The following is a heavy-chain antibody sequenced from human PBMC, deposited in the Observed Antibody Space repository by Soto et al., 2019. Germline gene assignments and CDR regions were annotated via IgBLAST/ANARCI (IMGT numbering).Heavy chain of an antibody. Sequence: KPSETLSLTGAVSGGPSSGSYYYWGWLRQSPGKGTEWIGSVFYTGFTSYNPSLERRVSVSVDTSKNQFSLKVSGVSAADTAVYYCATSQKGYNWNYFDHWGQGALVTVSS. V-gene: IGHV4-39*01. J-gene: IGHJ4*02. CDR3: ATSQKGYNWNYFDH. CDR1: GGPSSGSYYY. CDR2: VFYTGFT. D-gene: IGHD1-20*01.